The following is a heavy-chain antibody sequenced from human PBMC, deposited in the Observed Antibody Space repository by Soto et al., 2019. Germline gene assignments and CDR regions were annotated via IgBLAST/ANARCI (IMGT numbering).Heavy chain of an antibody. J-gene: IGHJ6*02. Sequence: ASVKVSCKASRGTFSSYAMSWVRQAPGQGLEWMGGIIPIFGTANYAQKFQGRVTITADESTSTAYMELSSLRSEDTAVYYCARDRWGYGMDVWGQGTTVTVSS. V-gene: IGHV1-69*13. CDR2: IIPIFGTA. D-gene: IGHD3-16*01. CDR3: ARDRWGYGMDV. CDR1: RGTFSSYA.